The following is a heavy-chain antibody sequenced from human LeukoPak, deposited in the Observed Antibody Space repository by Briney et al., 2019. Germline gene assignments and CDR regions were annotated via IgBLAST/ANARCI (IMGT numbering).Heavy chain of an antibody. CDR2: IKQDGSEK. D-gene: IGHD3-3*01. Sequence: GGSLRLSCAASGFTFSSYWMSWVRQAPGKGLEWVANIKQDGSEKYYVDSVKGRFTISRDNAKNSLYLQMNSLRAEDTAVYYCARGSRDFWSGYPITFYYFDYWGQGTLVTVSS. CDR1: GFTFSSYW. V-gene: IGHV3-7*01. CDR3: ARGSRDFWSGYPITFYYFDY. J-gene: IGHJ4*02.